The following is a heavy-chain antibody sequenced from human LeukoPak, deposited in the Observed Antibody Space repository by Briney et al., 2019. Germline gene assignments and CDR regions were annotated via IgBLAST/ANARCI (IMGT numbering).Heavy chain of an antibody. D-gene: IGHD4-11*01. J-gene: IGHJ5*02. CDR3: ARRGDSNNNWFDP. Sequence: GESLKISCKGSGYSFTSYWIGCVRQMPGKGLEWMGIIYPGDSDTRYSPSFQGQVTISADKSISTAYLQWSSLKASDTAMYYCARRGDSNNNWFDPWGQGTLVTVSS. CDR2: IYPGDSDT. V-gene: IGHV5-51*01. CDR1: GYSFTSYW.